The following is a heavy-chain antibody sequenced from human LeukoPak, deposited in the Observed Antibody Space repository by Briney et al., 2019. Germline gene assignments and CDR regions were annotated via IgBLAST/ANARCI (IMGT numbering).Heavy chain of an antibody. Sequence: GGSLRLSCAASGFTVSSNYMSWVRQAPGKGLEWVSVIYSGGSTYYADSVKGSSTISRDNSKNTLYLQMNSLRAEDTAVYYCARAGSGGLLGYWGQGTLVTVSS. J-gene: IGHJ4*02. CDR1: GFTVSSNY. CDR3: ARAGSGGLLGY. D-gene: IGHD2-8*02. CDR2: IYSGGST. V-gene: IGHV3-66*01.